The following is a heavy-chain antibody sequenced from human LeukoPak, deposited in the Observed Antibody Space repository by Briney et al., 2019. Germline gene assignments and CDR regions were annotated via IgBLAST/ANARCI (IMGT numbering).Heavy chain of an antibody. D-gene: IGHD3-10*01. J-gene: IGHJ4*02. Sequence: PGGSLRLSCAASGFTFSSYAMSWVRQAPGKGLEWVSAISGSGGSTYYADSVKGRFTISRDNSKNTLYLLMNSLRAEDTAVYYCAKPGSEGPLYFDYWGQGTLVTVSS. CDR2: ISGSGGST. V-gene: IGHV3-23*01. CDR3: AKPGSEGPLYFDY. CDR1: GFTFSSYA.